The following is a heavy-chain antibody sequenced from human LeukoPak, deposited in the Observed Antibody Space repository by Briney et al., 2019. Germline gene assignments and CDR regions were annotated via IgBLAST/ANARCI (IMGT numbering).Heavy chain of an antibody. J-gene: IGHJ4*02. CDR3: ARDLGAVGEDDY. CDR2: INPNSGGT. V-gene: IGHV1-2*02. Sequence: ASVKVSCKASGYTSTGYYMHWVRQAPGQGLEWMGWINPNSGGTNYAQKFQGRVTMTRDTSISTAYMELSRLRSDDTAVYYCARDLGAVGEDDYWGQGTLVTVSS. D-gene: IGHD1-26*01. CDR1: GYTSTGYY.